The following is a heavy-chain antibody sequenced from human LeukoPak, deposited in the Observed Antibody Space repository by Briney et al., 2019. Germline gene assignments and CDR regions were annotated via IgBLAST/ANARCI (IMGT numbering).Heavy chain of an antibody. J-gene: IGHJ6*02. CDR3: ARLPIYGGNLTYYYYGMDA. V-gene: IGHV4-34*01. CDR2: INHSGST. Sequence: SETLSLTCAVYGGSFSGYYWSWIRQPPGKGLEWIGEINHSGSTNYNPSLKSRVTISVDTSKNQFSLKLSSVTAADTAVYYCARLPIYGGNLTYYYYGMDAWGQGTTVTVSS. CDR1: GGSFSGYY. D-gene: IGHD4-23*01.